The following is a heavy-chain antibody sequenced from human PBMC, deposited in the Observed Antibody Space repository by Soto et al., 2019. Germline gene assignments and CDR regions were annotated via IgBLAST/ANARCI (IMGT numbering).Heavy chain of an antibody. V-gene: IGHV4-34*01. Sequence: QVQLQQWGAGLLKPSETLSLTCAVYGGSFSGYYWSWIRQPPGKGLEWIGEINHSGSTNYNPSLTGRVPXXVXTXRTQVSLKLSSVTAADTAVYYCASSGSRSYLPWFDPWGQGTLVTVSS. J-gene: IGHJ5*02. CDR2: INHSGST. D-gene: IGHD3-10*01. CDR1: GGSFSGYY. CDR3: ASSGSRSYLPWFDP.